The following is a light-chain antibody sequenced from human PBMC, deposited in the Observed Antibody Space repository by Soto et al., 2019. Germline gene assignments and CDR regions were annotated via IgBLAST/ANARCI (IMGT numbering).Light chain of an antibody. CDR2: GAS. Sequence: ELVLTQSPGTLSLSPGERATLSCRASQSVSSSYLAWYQQKPGQAPRLLIYGASSRATGIPDRFSGSGSGTDFTITISRLEPEDFAVYYCQQYGSSPPWTFGHGTKVEIK. V-gene: IGKV3-20*01. CDR1: QSVSSSY. J-gene: IGKJ1*01. CDR3: QQYGSSPPWT.